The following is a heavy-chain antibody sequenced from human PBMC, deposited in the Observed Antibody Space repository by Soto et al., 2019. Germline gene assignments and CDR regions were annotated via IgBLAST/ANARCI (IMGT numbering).Heavy chain of an antibody. Sequence: EVQLVESGGGLVQPGGSLRVSCAASGFTFSSYWMHWVLQAPGKGLVWVSRINSDGSSTSYADSVKGRFTISRDNAKNTLYLQMNSLRAEDTAIYYCARRGAVAGLHYWGQGTLVTVSS. CDR3: ARRGAVAGLHY. CDR2: INSDGSST. V-gene: IGHV3-74*01. J-gene: IGHJ4*02. D-gene: IGHD6-19*01. CDR1: GFTFSSYW.